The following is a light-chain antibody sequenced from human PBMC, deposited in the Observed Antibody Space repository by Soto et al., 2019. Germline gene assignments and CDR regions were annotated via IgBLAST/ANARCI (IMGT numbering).Light chain of an antibody. CDR3: LLDFSYFWA. CDR1: QGIRND. V-gene: IGKV1-6*01. Sequence: IQVTKAPSTLSASVGDRVTITCRASQGIRNDLGWYQQKPGKVPKLLIYAASTLQSGVPSRFSGSRSGTDFTLTIISLQPEDFVTYYCLLDFSYFWAFGQGTKVDIK. J-gene: IGKJ1*01. CDR2: AAS.